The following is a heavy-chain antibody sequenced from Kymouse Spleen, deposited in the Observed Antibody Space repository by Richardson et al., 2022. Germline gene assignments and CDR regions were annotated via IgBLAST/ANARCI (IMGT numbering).Heavy chain of an antibody. V-gene: IGHV3-33*01. CDR1: GFTFSSYG. Sequence: QVQLVESGGGVVQPGRSLRLSCAASGFTFSSYGMHWVRQAPGKGLEWVAVIWYDGSNKYYADSVKGRFTISRDNSKNTLYLQMNSLRAEDTAVYYCARDREAARPGFDYWGQGTLVTVSS. J-gene: IGHJ4*02. CDR3: ARDREAARPGFDY. CDR2: IWYDGSNK. D-gene: IGHD6-6*01.